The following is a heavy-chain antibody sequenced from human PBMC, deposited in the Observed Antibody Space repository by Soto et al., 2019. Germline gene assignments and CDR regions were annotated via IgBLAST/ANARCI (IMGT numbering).Heavy chain of an antibody. Sequence: ASVKVSCKAPGYTFTGYYMHWVRQAPGQGLEGMGWINPNSGGTNYAKKFQGWVTMTRDTSISTAYMELSRLRSDDTAVYYCARGMGIQLWTDAFDIWGQGTMVTVSS. CDR2: INPNSGGT. CDR3: ARGMGIQLWTDAFDI. CDR1: GYTFTGYY. J-gene: IGHJ3*02. V-gene: IGHV1-2*04. D-gene: IGHD5-18*01.